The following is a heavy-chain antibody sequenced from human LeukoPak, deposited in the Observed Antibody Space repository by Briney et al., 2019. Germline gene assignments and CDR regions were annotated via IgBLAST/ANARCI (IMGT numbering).Heavy chain of an antibody. V-gene: IGHV3-48*04. CDR2: VSAGSTGI. D-gene: IGHD3-16*01. J-gene: IGHJ4*02. CDR1: GFNFGIYS. CDR3: VREKGGFGFVL. Sequence: PGGSLRLSCAGSGFNFGIYSMDWVRQAPGEGQEWVAYVSAGSTGIFYAASVKGRFSISRDNAQKSLYLQMNSLRAEDTAIYYCVREKGGFGFVLWGRGTLVTVSS.